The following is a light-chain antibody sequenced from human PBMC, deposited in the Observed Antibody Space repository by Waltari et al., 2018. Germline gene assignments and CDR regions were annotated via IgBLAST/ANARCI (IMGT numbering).Light chain of an antibody. V-gene: IGLV3-21*03. CDR3: QVWEGSSDHYF. J-gene: IGLJ1*01. Sequence: SYVLTQPASVSVAPGKTARITCEGNNIGGKTVHWYQLRPGQAPVLVVHDDSDRPSGIPGRFSGSNSGNTATLTISGVEVGDEGDYYCQVWEGSSDHYFFGTGTAVSV. CDR2: DDS. CDR1: NIGGKT.